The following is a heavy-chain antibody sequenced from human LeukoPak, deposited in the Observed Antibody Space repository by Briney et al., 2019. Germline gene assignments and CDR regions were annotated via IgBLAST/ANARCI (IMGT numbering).Heavy chain of an antibody. Sequence: SGGSLRLSCTASGITFGDYAMSWVRQAPGKGLEWVGFIRSKAYGGTTEYAASVKGRFTISRDDSKSIAYLQMNSLKTEDTAEYYCARVTGTDFWSGDYFDYWGQGTLVTVSS. V-gene: IGHV3-49*04. J-gene: IGHJ4*02. CDR2: IRSKAYGGTT. CDR1: GITFGDYA. CDR3: ARVTGTDFWSGDYFDY. D-gene: IGHD3-3*01.